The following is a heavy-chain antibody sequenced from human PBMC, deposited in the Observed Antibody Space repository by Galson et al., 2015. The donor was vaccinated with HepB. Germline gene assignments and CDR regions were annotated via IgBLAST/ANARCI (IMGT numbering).Heavy chain of an antibody. D-gene: IGHD3-22*01. J-gene: IGHJ4*02. V-gene: IGHV3-30*03. CDR3: AREKRDSYHEKSGYYYGH. Sequence: SLRLSCAASGFIFGEYGMHWVRQAPGKGLEWMAVISYDGSNKYYADSVKGRFTISRDNSKNTLHLQMNNLRAEDTAVYYCAREKRDSYHEKSGYYYGHWGQGTLVTVSS. CDR1: GFIFGEYG. CDR2: ISYDGSNK.